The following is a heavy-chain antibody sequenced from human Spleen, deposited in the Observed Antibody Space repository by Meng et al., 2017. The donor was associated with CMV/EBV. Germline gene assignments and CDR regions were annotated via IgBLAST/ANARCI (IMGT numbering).Heavy chain of an antibody. CDR3: ARDSASGYRYSSSWYWDAFDI. D-gene: IGHD6-13*01. V-gene: IGHV1-18*04. CDR1: GYTFTSYY. J-gene: IGHJ3*02. Sequence: ASVKVSCKASGYTFTSYYVHWVRQAPGQGLEWMGWISAYNGNTNYAQKLQGRVTMTTDTSTSTAYMELRSLRSDDTAVYYCARDSASGYRYSSSWYWDAFDIWGQGTMVTVSS. CDR2: ISAYNGNT.